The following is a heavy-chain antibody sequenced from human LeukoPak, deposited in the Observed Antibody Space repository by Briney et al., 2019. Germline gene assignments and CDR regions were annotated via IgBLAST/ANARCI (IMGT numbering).Heavy chain of an antibody. V-gene: IGHV1-24*01. J-gene: IGHJ3*02. D-gene: IGHD4-17*01. Sequence: VASVKVSCKVSGYTLTELSMHWVRQAPGKGLEWMGGFDPEDGETIYARKFQGRVTMAEDTSTDTAYMELSSLRSEDTAVYYCATAGSYAFDIWGQGTMVTVSS. CDR1: GYTLTELS. CDR2: FDPEDGET. CDR3: ATAGSYAFDI.